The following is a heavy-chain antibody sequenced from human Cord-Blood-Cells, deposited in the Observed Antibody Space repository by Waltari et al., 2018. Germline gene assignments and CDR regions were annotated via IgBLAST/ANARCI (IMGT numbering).Heavy chain of an antibody. V-gene: IGHV3-7*01. J-gene: IGHJ4*02. CDR3: YLTPLDY. Sequence: EVQLVDSGGGLVQPGGSLSLSRAGAAFTFRSWWMSWVRPAPGKGLEWVANIKQDGSEKYYVDSVKGRFTISRDNAKNSLYLQMNSLRAEDTAVYYCYLTPLDYWGQGTLVTVSS. D-gene: IGHD3-9*01. CDR2: IKQDGSEK. CDR1: AFTFRSWW.